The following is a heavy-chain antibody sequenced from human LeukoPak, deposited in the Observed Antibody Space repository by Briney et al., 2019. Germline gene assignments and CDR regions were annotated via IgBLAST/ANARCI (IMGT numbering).Heavy chain of an antibody. CDR2: IYYSGST. CDR1: GGSISSYY. J-gene: IGHJ6*02. CDR3: ARDRKVRGAYYYYGMDV. D-gene: IGHD3-10*01. V-gene: IGHV4-59*01. Sequence: SETLSLTCTVSGGSISSYYWSWIWQPPGKGLEWIGYIYYSGSTNYNPSLKSRVTISVDTSKNQFSLKLSSVTAADTAVYYCARDRKVRGAYYYYGMDVWGQGTTVTVSS.